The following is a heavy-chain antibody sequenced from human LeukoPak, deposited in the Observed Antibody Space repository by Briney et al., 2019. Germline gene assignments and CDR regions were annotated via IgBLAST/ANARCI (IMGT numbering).Heavy chain of an antibody. V-gene: IGHV3-33*01. CDR3: ASSSGNWKLDY. D-gene: IGHD3-3*01. Sequence: GGSLRLSCAASGFTFSSYGMHWVRQAPGKGLEWVAVIWYDGSNKYYADSVKGRFTISRDNSKNTLYLQMNSLRAEDTAVYYCASSSGNWKLDYWGQGTLVIVSS. CDR1: GFTFSSYG. J-gene: IGHJ4*02. CDR2: IWYDGSNK.